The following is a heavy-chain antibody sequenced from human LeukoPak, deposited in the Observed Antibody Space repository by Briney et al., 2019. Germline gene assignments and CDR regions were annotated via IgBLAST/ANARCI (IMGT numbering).Heavy chain of an antibody. J-gene: IGHJ4*02. Sequence: ASVKLSCKASGYTFTSYPISWVRQAPGQGLEWMGWITVYYGNTNYAQNLQGSVTYTTDTSTHTVYMEQRRLSSDDAAVLYCASGYDYGDYVTDIDYWGQGTLVTVSS. CDR1: GYTFTSYP. CDR3: ASGYDYGDYVTDIDY. D-gene: IGHD4-17*01. V-gene: IGHV1-18*01. CDR2: ITVYYGNT.